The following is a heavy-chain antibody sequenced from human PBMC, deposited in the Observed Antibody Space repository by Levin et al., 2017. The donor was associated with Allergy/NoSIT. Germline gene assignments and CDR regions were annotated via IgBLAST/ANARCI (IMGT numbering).Heavy chain of an antibody. D-gene: IGHD3-22*01. CDR3: TRSYEYHYYDSSGYYYPYYY. Sequence: GESLKISCTASGFTFGDYAMSWFRQAPGKGLEWVGFIRSKAYGGTTEYAASVKGRFTISRDDSKSIAYLQMNSLKTEDTAVYYCTRSYEYHYYDSSGYYYPYYYWGQGTLVTVSS. CDR1: GFTFGDYA. J-gene: IGHJ4*02. V-gene: IGHV3-49*03. CDR2: IRSKAYGGTT.